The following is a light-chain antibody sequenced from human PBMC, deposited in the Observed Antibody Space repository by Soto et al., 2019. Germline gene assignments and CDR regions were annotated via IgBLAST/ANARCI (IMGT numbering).Light chain of an antibody. V-gene: IGLV1-47*01. Sequence: QSVLTQPPSASGTPGQGVTISCSGSNSNIESNYVYWYQHLPGTAPKLLIYRNTQRPSGVPDRFSGSKSGTSASLAISGIRSADEADSYSAAWDESFSGHVFGTGTKVTVL. CDR2: RNT. CDR3: AAWDESFSGHV. J-gene: IGLJ1*01. CDR1: NSNIESNY.